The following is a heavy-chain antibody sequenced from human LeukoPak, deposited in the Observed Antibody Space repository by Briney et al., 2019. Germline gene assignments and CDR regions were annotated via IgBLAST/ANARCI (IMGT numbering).Heavy chain of an antibody. J-gene: IGHJ5*02. CDR1: GGSINSVGNY. CDR2: IYYSGNT. CDR3: ARVDTMVRGVINWFDP. D-gene: IGHD3-10*01. Sequence: PSETLSLTCTVSGGSINSVGNYWSWVRQYPGKGLEWIRNIYYSGNTYYNPSLNSRLTISVDTSKNQFSLRLDSVTAADTAVYYCARVDTMVRGVINWFDPWGQGTLVIVSS. V-gene: IGHV4-31*03.